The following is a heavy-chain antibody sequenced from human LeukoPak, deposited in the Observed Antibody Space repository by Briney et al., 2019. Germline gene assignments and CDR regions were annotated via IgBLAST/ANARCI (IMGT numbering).Heavy chain of an antibody. D-gene: IGHD4-17*01. J-gene: IGHJ5*02. CDR1: GFTVSSNY. V-gene: IGHV3-66*01. CDR3: ARSPDYGDYVFYGWFDP. CDR2: IYSGGST. Sequence: GGCLRLSCAASGFTVSSNYMSWVRQAPGKGLEWVSVIYSGGSTYYADSVKGRFTISRDNSKNTLYLQMNSLRAEDTAVYYCARSPDYGDYVFYGWFDPWGQGTLVTVSS.